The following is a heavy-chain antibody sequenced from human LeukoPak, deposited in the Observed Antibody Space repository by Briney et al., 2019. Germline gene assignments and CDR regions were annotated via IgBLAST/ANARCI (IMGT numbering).Heavy chain of an antibody. CDR3: ARVSSVWIKDYYYYMDV. J-gene: IGHJ6*03. V-gene: IGHV1-18*01. CDR1: GYTFTSYG. Sequence: ASVKLSCKASGYTFTSYGISWVRHAPGQGLEWKGWISAYNGNTNYAQKLQGRVTMTTDTSTSTDYLELRSLRSDDTAVYYCARVSSVWIKDYYYYMDVWGKGTTVTVCS. D-gene: IGHD5-12*01. CDR2: ISAYNGNT.